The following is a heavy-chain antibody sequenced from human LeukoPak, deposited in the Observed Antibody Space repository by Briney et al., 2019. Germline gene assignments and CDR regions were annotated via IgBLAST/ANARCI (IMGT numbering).Heavy chain of an antibody. CDR1: GFTFSDNY. CDR2: ISSSSSNI. Sequence: GGSLRLSCAASGFTFSDNYMTWVRQAPGKGLEWVSSISSSSSNIYYADSVKGRFTISRDNAKNSLYLQMNSLRAEDTAVYYCARGPTMKMDVWGKGTTVTVSS. V-gene: IGHV3-21*01. D-gene: IGHD3-22*01. CDR3: ARGPTMKMDV. J-gene: IGHJ6*04.